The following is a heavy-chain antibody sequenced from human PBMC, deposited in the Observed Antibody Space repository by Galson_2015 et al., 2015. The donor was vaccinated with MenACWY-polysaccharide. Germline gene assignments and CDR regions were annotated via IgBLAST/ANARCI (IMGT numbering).Heavy chain of an antibody. CDR3: ARGITSSN. D-gene: IGHD6-6*01. CDR2: INRDGSNT. CDR1: GFTFNTHW. V-gene: IGHV3-74*01. Sequence: SLRLSCAASGFTFNTHWMRWVRQAPGKGLVWVSRINRDGSNTDYADSVKGRFTISRDNAKNTLFLQMNSLRAEDTAVYYCARGITSSNWGQGPLFSGSS. J-gene: IGHJ1*01.